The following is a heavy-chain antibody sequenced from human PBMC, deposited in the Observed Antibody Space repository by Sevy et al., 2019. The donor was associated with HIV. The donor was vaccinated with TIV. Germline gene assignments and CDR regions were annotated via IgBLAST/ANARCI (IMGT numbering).Heavy chain of an antibody. V-gene: IGHV4-39*01. CDR3: ANQPLTLISPPDS. Sequence: SETLSLTCTVSGDSISNSRYYWGWIRQPPGKGLEWIGSVYYSGSTYYNPALKSRVTLSIDTSKNQFLLKVNSVTATDTAVYYCANQPLTLISPPDSWGQGTLVTVSS. D-gene: IGHD2-2*01. J-gene: IGHJ4*02. CDR2: VYYSGST. CDR1: GDSISNSRYY.